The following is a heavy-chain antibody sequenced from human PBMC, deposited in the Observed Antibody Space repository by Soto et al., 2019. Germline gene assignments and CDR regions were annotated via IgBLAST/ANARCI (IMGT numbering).Heavy chain of an antibody. CDR1: GYTFTSYG. D-gene: IGHD1-26*01. CDR3: ARDTGRAESNCFDP. Sequence: GASVKVSCKASGYTFTSYGISWVRQAPGQGLEWMGWISAYNGNTNYAQKLQGRVTMTTDTSTSTAYMELRSLRSDDTAVYYCARDTGRAESNCFDPWGQGTLVTVSS. CDR2: ISAYNGNT. J-gene: IGHJ5*02. V-gene: IGHV1-18*01.